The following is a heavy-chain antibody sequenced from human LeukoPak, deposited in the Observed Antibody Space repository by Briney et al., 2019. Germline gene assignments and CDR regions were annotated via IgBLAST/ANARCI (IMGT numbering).Heavy chain of an antibody. CDR2: IIPIFGTA. CDR1: GGTFSSYA. J-gene: IGHJ4*02. D-gene: IGHD5-24*01. V-gene: IGHV1-69*13. CDR3: AKETSARDRRGWLQLGGVDY. Sequence: SVKVSCKASGGTFSSYAISWVRQAPGQGLEWMGGIIPIFGTANYAQKFQGRVTITADESTSTAYMELSSLRSEDTAVYYCAKETSARDRRGWLQLGGVDYWGQGTLVTVSS.